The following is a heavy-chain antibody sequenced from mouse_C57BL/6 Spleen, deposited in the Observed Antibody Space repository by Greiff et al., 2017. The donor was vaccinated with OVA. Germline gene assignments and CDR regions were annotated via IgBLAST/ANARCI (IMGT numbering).Heavy chain of an antibody. J-gene: IGHJ2*01. CDR2: IYPGSGST. CDR1: GYTFTSYW. V-gene: IGHV1-55*01. Sequence: QVQLKHPGAELVKPGASVKMSCKASGYTFTSYWITWVKQRPGQGLEWIGDIYPGSGSTNYNEKFKSKATLTVDTSSSTAYMQLSSLTSEDSAVYFCARNELRLPFDYWGQGTTLTVSS. D-gene: IGHD3-2*02. CDR3: ARNELRLPFDY.